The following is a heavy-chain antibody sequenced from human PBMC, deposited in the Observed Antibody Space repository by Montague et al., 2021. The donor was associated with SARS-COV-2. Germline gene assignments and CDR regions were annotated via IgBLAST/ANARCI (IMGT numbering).Heavy chain of an antibody. Sequence: SETLSLTCTVSGGSISSYYWSWIRQPPGKGLEWIGYIYYSGSTNYNPSLKSRVIISVDTSKSQFSLKLSSVTAADTAAYYCARAIGSMYSSSWYYYYYGMDVWGQGTTVTVSS. D-gene: IGHD6-13*01. CDR3: ARAIGSMYSSSWYYYYYGMDV. J-gene: IGHJ6*02. CDR1: GGSISSYY. CDR2: IYYSGST. V-gene: IGHV4-59*01.